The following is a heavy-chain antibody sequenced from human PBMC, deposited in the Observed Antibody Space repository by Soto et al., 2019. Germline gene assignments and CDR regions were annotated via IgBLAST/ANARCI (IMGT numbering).Heavy chain of an antibody. V-gene: IGHV1-18*01. CDR2: ISAYNGNT. D-gene: IGHD1-20*01. CDR3: ARHYQLTGRGDLRFFDI. J-gene: IGHJ3*02. Sequence: GASVKVSCKAFGYTFTSYGISWVRQAPGQGLEWKGWISAYNGNTNYAQKLQGRVTMTTDTSTSTAYMELRSLRSDDTAVYYCARHYQLTGRGDLRFFDIWGQGTMVTVSS. CDR1: GYTFTSYG.